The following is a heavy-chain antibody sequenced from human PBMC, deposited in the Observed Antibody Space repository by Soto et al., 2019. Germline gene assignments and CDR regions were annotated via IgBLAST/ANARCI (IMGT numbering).Heavy chain of an antibody. V-gene: IGHV4-39*01. CDR2: IYYSGNT. D-gene: IGHD6-6*01. J-gene: IGHJ4*02. CDR3: ASSSPFHY. Sequence: SETLSLTCSVSSASLSSSTYYWSWIRQPPGRGPEWIGSIYYSGNTYYKPSLKSRVSISIDTSGNQFSLKLTSVTAADTGVYYCASSSPFHYWGPGILVTVPS. CDR1: SASLSSSTYY.